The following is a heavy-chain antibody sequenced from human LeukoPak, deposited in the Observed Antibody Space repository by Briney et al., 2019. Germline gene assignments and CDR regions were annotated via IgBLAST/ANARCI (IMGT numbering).Heavy chain of an antibody. CDR2: IYYSGST. J-gene: IGHJ4*02. D-gene: IGHD2-15*01. CDR3: ARLYCSGGSCYLDY. Sequence: PSETLSLTCTVSGGSISSYYWSWIRQPPGKGLEWIGDIYYSGSTNYNPSLNSRVTISADTSKNQFSLKLSSVTAADTAVYYCARLYCSGGSCYLDYWGQGTLVTVSS. V-gene: IGHV4-59*01. CDR1: GGSISSYY.